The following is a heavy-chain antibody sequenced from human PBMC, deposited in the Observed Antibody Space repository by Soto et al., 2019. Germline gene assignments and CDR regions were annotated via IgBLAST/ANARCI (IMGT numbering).Heavy chain of an antibody. Sequence: QLQLQESGSGLVKPSQTLSLTCAVSGGSISSGGYSWSWVRQPPGKGLEWIWYIYHSGSTYYNTSPPSRVPISVDRSKNQFSLKLSSVTAADPAVYCCASVPQLVRNYGGQGTRVTFSS. J-gene: IGHJ4*02. CDR3: ASVPQLVRNY. CDR2: IYHSGST. CDR1: GGSISSGGYS. V-gene: IGHV4-30-2*01. D-gene: IGHD6-13*01.